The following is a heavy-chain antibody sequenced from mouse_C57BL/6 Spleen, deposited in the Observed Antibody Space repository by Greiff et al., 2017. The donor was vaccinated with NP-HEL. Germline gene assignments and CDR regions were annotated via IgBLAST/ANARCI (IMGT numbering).Heavy chain of an antibody. Sequence: EVQLQQSGPELVKPGASVKISCKASGYTFTDYYMNWVKQSHGKSLEWIGDINPNNGGTSYNQKFKGKATLTVDKSSSTAYMELRSLTSEDSAVYYCARSPSSLWAMDYWGQGTSVTVSS. V-gene: IGHV1-26*01. J-gene: IGHJ4*01. CDR1: GYTFTDYY. CDR2: INPNNGGT. D-gene: IGHD6-1*01. CDR3: ARSPSSLWAMDY.